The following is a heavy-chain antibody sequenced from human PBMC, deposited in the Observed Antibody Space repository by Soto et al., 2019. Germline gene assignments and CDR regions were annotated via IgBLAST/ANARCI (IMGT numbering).Heavy chain of an antibody. J-gene: IGHJ3*02. V-gene: IGHV4-4*02. CDR3: ASKFGELLADAFEI. CDR2: IYHSGSI. Sequence: SETLSPTCTLSNASISSRKWWTWVRQTPGKGLEWIGEIYHSGSINHNTSHKSRGTMSVDKSNNQFSLKMTSVTAADTAVYYCASKFGELLADAFEIWGQGTVVT. CDR1: NASISSRKW. D-gene: IGHD3-10*01.